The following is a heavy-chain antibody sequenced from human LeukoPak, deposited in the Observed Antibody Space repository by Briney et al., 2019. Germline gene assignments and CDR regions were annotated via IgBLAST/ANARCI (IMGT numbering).Heavy chain of an antibody. Sequence: ASVKVSCKASGYTFTGYYMLWVRQAPGQGLEWMGWVNPNSGGTNYAQKFQGRVTMTRDTSISTAYMELSRLRSDDTAVYYCARGGYYDSSGYIPADYWGQGTLVTVSS. CDR2: VNPNSGGT. D-gene: IGHD3-22*01. V-gene: IGHV1-2*02. CDR3: ARGGYYDSSGYIPADY. J-gene: IGHJ4*02. CDR1: GYTFTGYY.